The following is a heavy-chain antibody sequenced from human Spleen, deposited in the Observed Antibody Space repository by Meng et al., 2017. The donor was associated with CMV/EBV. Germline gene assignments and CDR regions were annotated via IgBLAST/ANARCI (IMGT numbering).Heavy chain of an antibody. J-gene: IGHJ4*02. D-gene: IGHD1-1*01. CDR2: INPRGGST. CDR1: GYTFTNYY. V-gene: IGHV1-46*01. CDR3: ANLGAGTDY. Sequence: ASVKVSCKASGYTFTNYYIHWVRQAPGQGLEWMGIINPRGGSTSYAQKFQVRVTMTTDTSTSTAYMELRSLRAEDTAVYYCANLGAGTDYWGQGTLVTVSS.